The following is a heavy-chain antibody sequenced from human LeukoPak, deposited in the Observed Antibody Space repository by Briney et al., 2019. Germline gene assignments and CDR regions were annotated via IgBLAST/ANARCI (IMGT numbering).Heavy chain of an antibody. CDR1: GGSFSGYY. V-gene: IGHV4-34*01. CDR3: ARGRRGDSSSRGNWFDP. J-gene: IGHJ5*02. Sequence: PSETLSLTCAVYGGSFSGYYWSWIRQPPGKGLEWIGEVNHSGSTNYNPSLKSRVTISVDTSKNQFSLKLSSVTAADTAVYYCARGRRGDSSSRGNWFDPWGQGTLVTVSP. D-gene: IGHD6-13*01. CDR2: VNHSGST.